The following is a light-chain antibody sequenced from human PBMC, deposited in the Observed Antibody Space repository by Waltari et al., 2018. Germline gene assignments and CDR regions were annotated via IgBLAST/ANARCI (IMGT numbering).Light chain of an antibody. CDR2: DVS. CDR1: SSDVGGYND. J-gene: IGLJ2*01. Sequence: QSALTQPASVSGSPGQSITIPCIGTSSDVGGYNDVSWYQQHPGKAPKVMIYDVSNRPSGVSNRFSGSKSGNTASLTISGLQAEDEADYYCSSYTSGNTVIFGGGTKLTVL. V-gene: IGLV2-14*03. CDR3: SSYTSGNTVI.